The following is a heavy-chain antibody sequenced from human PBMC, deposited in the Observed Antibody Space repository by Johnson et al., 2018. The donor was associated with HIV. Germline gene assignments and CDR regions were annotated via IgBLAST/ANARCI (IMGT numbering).Heavy chain of an antibody. CDR3: ASAESGYDAFDI. Sequence: QVQLVESGGGVVQPGRSLRLSCAASGFTFSSYGMHWVRQAPGKGLEWVAFIRYDGSNKYYADSVKGRFTISRDNAKNSLYLQMNSLRAEDTAVYYCASAESGYDAFDIWGQWTMVTVSS. CDR1: GFTFSSYG. CDR2: IRYDGSNK. D-gene: IGHD5-12*01. V-gene: IGHV3-33*03. J-gene: IGHJ3*02.